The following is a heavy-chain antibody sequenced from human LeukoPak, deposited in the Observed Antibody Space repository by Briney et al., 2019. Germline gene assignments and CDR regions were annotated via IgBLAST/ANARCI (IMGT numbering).Heavy chain of an antibody. D-gene: IGHD2-2*01. J-gene: IGHJ4*02. CDR2: IYPDDPDT. Sequence: GESLKISCETSGYSFTTYWIGWVRQRPGTGLEWVGAIYPDDPDTRYSPSFQGQVTISADKSISTAYLQWSSLKASDTAMYYCARAGGRGCSSTSCPFDYWGQGTLVTVSS. V-gene: IGHV5-51*01. CDR1: GYSFTTYW. CDR3: ARAGGRGCSSTSCPFDY.